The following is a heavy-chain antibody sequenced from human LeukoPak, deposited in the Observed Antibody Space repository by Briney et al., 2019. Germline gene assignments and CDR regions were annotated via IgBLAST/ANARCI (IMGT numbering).Heavy chain of an antibody. CDR3: ASLHGYGSGRP. Sequence: AETLSLTCTVSGGSISSYYWSWIRQPPGKGLEWIGYIYYSGSTNYNPSLQSRVTISVDTSKNQFSLKLSSVTAADTAVYYCASLHGYGSGRPWGQGTLVPVSS. V-gene: IGHV4-59*08. CDR2: IYYSGST. CDR1: GGSISSYY. D-gene: IGHD3-10*01. J-gene: IGHJ5*02.